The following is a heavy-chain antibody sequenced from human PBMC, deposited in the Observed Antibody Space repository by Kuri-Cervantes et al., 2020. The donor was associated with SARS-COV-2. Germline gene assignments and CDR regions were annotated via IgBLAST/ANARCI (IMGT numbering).Heavy chain of an antibody. CDR3: ARDSQGKFDY. V-gene: IGHV3-30*01. CDR1: GFTFSSYA. Sequence: GGSLRLSCAASGFTFSSYAMHWVRQAPGKGLEWVAVISYDGSNKYYADSVKGRFTISRDNSKNTLYPQMNSLRAEDTAVYYCARDSQGKFDYWGQGTLVTVSS. D-gene: IGHD3-10*01. J-gene: IGHJ4*02. CDR2: ISYDGSNK.